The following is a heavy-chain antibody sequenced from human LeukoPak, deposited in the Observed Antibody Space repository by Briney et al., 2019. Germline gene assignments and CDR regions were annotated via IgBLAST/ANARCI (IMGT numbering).Heavy chain of an antibody. CDR1: GGSISSSNW. CDR3: AREPGFGAFDI. D-gene: IGHD3-10*01. CDR2: IYHSGST. J-gene: IGHJ3*02. Sequence: SETLSLTCAVSGGSISSSNWWSCVRQPPGMGLEWIGEIYHSGSTNDNPSLKSRATISVDKSKNQFSLKLSSVTAADTAVYYCAREPGFGAFDIWGQGTMVTVSS. V-gene: IGHV4-4*02.